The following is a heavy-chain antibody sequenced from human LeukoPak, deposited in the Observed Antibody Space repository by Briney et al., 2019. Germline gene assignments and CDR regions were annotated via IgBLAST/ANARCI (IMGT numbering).Heavy chain of an antibody. J-gene: IGHJ3*02. CDR3: ARAYCSSSSCSCYDAFDI. CDR2: ISSSGSYT. CDR1: GFTFSSYC. V-gene: IGHV3-21*01. D-gene: IGHD2-2*01. Sequence: GGSLRLSCAASGFTFSSYCMNWVRQAPGKGLEWVSSISSSGSYTYYADSVKGRFTISRDNAENSLYLRMNSLRAEDTAVYYCARAYCSSSSCSCYDAFDIWGQGTMVTVSS.